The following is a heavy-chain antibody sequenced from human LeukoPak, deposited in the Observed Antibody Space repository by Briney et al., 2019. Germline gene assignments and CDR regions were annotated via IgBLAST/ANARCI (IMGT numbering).Heavy chain of an antibody. CDR2: IYYSGST. J-gene: IGHJ4*02. CDR3: ARESPALAVAVAGKAGYFDY. V-gene: IGHV4-31*03. D-gene: IGHD6-19*01. CDR1: GGSLSSGGYY. Sequence: PSETLSLTCTVSGGSLSSGGYYWSWIRQHPGKGLEWIGYIYYSGSTYYNPSLKSRVTISVDTSKNQFSLKLSSVTAADTAVYYCARESPALAVAVAGKAGYFDYWGQGTLVTVSS.